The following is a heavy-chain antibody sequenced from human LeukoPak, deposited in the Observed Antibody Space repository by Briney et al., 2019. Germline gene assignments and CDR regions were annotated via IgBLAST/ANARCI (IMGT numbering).Heavy chain of an antibody. V-gene: IGHV1-2*02. D-gene: IGHD3-16*01. J-gene: IGHJ6*02. CDR2: INPNSGGT. CDR3: ARGGEVGFYYGMDV. CDR1: GYTFTGYY. Sequence: ASVKVSCKASGYTFTGYYMHWVRQAPGQGLEWMGWINPNSGGTSYAQKFQGRVTMTRDTSISTAYMELSRLRSDDTAVYYCARGGEVGFYYGMDVWGQGTTVTVSS.